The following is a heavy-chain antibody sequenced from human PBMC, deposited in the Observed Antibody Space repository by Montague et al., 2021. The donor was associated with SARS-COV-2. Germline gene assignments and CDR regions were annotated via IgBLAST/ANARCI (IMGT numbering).Heavy chain of an antibody. V-gene: IGHV4-34*01. D-gene: IGHD4-17*01. CDR1: GGSFSGYY. J-gene: IGHJ6*02. CDR2: INHSGST. CDR3: ARGRTVTTFYYYYYYGMDV. Sequence: SKTLSLTCAVYGGSFSGYYWSWVRQPPGKGLEWIGEINHSGSTNXXPSLKSRVTISVDTPKNQFSLKLSSVTAADTAVYYCARGRTVTTFYYYYYYGMDVWGQGTTVTVSS.